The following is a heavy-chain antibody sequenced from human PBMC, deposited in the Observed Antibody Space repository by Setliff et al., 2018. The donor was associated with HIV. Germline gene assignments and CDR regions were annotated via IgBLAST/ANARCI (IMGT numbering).Heavy chain of an antibody. Sequence: SETLSLTCSVSGGSVISYLWHWFRQPPGKGLEWIGYIYYTGITDYNPSLEGRLTISVDTSKNQVSLKLKSVTTADTDVYYCARELYGGNSRPFDYWGQGALVTVSS. D-gene: IGHD1-26*01. V-gene: IGHV4-59*02. CDR2: IYYTGIT. CDR1: GGSVISYL. J-gene: IGHJ4*02. CDR3: ARELYGGNSRPFDY.